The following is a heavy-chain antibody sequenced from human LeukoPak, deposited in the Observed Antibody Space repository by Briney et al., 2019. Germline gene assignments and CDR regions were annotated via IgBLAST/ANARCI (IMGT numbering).Heavy chain of an antibody. CDR3: ARDCSGGSCYPQEPYMDV. CDR1: GFTFSSYS. Sequence: GGSLRLSCAACGFTFSSYSMNWLRQAPGKGLEWVSYISSSSSTIYYADSVKGRFTISRDNAKNSLYLQMNSLRAEDTAVYYCARDCSGGSCYPQEPYMDVWGKGTTVTVSS. D-gene: IGHD2-15*01. CDR2: ISSSSSTI. J-gene: IGHJ6*03. V-gene: IGHV3-48*01.